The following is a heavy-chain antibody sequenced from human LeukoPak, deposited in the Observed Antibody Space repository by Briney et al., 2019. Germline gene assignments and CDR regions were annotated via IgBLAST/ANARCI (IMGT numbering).Heavy chain of an antibody. CDR2: ISGSGGST. CDR1: GFTFSSYA. V-gene: IGHV3-23*01. CDR3: AKDPYKVVVAAQGFDP. D-gene: IGHD2-15*01. J-gene: IGHJ5*02. Sequence: GGSLRLSCAASGFTFSSYAMSWVRQAPGKGLEWVSAISGSGGSTYYADSVKGRFTISRDNSKNTMYLQMNSLRAEDTAVYYCAKDPYKVVVAAQGFDPWGQGTLVTVSS.